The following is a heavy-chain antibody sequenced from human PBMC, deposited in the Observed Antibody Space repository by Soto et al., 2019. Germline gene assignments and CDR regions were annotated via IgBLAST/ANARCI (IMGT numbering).Heavy chain of an antibody. Sequence: SETLSLTCTVSGGSISSSSYYWGWIRQPPGKGLEWIGSIYYSGSAYYNPSLKSRVTISVDTSKNQFSLKLSSVTAADTAVYYCARHANPGGPNHPNSWGWGRSTTLPAYYFDYWGQGTLVTVSS. CDR2: IYYSGSA. D-gene: IGHD3-16*01. CDR3: ARHANPGGPNHPNSWGWGRSTTLPAYYFDY. CDR1: GGSISSSSYY. J-gene: IGHJ4*02. V-gene: IGHV4-39*01.